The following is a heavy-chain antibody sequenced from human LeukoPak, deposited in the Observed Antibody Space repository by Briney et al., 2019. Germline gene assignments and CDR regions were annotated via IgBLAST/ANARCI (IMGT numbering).Heavy chain of an antibody. J-gene: IGHJ3*02. CDR3: AKGSSGWTSDAFDI. Sequence: PGGSLRLSCAASGFTFDDYAMHWVRQAPGKGLEWVSGISWNSGSIGYADSVKGRFTISRDNAKNSPYLQMNSLRAEDTALYYCAKGSSGWTSDAFDIWGQGTMVTVSS. CDR2: ISWNSGSI. V-gene: IGHV3-9*01. CDR1: GFTFDDYA. D-gene: IGHD6-19*01.